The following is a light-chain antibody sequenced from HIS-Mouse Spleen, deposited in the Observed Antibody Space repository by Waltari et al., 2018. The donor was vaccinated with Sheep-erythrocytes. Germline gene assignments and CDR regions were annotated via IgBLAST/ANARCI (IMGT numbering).Light chain of an antibody. CDR2: EDS. J-gene: IGLJ2*01. CDR3: YSTDISGNHRV. Sequence: SYELTQPPSVSVSPGQTARITCSGDALPKKYAYGYPQKSGHAPVLVIYEDSKRPSGIPEMFSGSSSGTMATLTISGAQVEDEADYYCYSTDISGNHRVFGGGTKLTVL. V-gene: IGLV3-10*01. CDR1: ALPKKY.